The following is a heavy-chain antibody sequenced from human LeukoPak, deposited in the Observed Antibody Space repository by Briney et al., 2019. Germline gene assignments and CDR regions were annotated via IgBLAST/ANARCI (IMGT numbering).Heavy chain of an antibody. V-gene: IGHV3-23*01. Sequence: GGSLRLSCAASGFTFSTYAMSWVRQAPGKGLEWVSTINGGGGNTYYADSVKGQFTISRDNSKNTLYLQMNSLRAEDTAVYYCAKVDITVAGTRFDYWGQGTLVTVSS. CDR1: GFTFSTYA. D-gene: IGHD6-19*01. CDR2: INGGGGNT. J-gene: IGHJ4*02. CDR3: AKVDITVAGTRFDY.